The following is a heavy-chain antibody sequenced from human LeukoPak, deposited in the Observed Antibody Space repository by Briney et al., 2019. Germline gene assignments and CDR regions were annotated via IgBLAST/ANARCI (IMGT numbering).Heavy chain of an antibody. Sequence: ASVKLSCKASGYTFTNYAMNWVREAPGQGLEWMGWIHPSTGNPTYAQGFTGRFVFSLDTSFSTTYLQISSLKAEDTAVYFCARAFQSLGGLSLPDYWGQGTLVTVSS. D-gene: IGHD3-16*02. J-gene: IGHJ4*02. CDR2: IHPSTGNP. CDR3: ARAFQSLGGLSLPDY. V-gene: IGHV7-4-1*02. CDR1: GYTFTNYA.